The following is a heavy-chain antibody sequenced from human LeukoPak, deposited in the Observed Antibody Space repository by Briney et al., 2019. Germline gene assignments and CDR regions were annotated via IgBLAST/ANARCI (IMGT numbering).Heavy chain of an antibody. CDR1: GFAFSTYS. CDR3: ARVGGGSHYFDY. CDR2: ITSTSGYI. D-gene: IGHD1-26*01. J-gene: IGHJ4*02. V-gene: IGHV3-21*01. Sequence: GGSLRLSCAASGFAFSTYSMNWVRQATGKGLEWVSSITSTSGYIYYAESVKGRFSISRDNAKNSLYLQMNSLRAEDTAVYYCARVGGGSHYFDYWGQGTLATVSS.